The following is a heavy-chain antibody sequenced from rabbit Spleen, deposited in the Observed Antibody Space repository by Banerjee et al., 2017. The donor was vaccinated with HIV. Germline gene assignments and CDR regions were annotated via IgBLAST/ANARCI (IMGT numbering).Heavy chain of an antibody. Sequence: QSLEESGGDLVKPEGSLTLTCAASGIDFSGTVYVCWVRQAPGKGLDWIACIFAGGTDTTYYASWAQGRFTISKTSSTTVTLQMTSLAVADTATYFCARDWVIGQSLWGQGTLVTVS. CDR1: GIDFSGTVY. V-gene: IGHV1S40*01. CDR2: IFAGGTDTT. D-gene: IGHD1-1*01. J-gene: IGHJ3*01. CDR3: ARDWVIGQSL.